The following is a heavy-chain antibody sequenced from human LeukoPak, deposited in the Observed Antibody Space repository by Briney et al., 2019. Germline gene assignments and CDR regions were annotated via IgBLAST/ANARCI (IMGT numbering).Heavy chain of an antibody. CDR2: IYTSGNT. CDR3: AMEGLLVVYWFDP. D-gene: IGHD1-1*01. J-gene: IGHJ5*02. CDR1: GGSINSGSYY. Sequence: PSETLSLTCTVSGGSINSGSYYWGWIRQPAGKRLEWIGRIYTSGNTNYNPSLKSRVTISVDTSKNQFSLKLTSVTAADTAVYYCAMEGLLVVYWFDPWGLGTLVTVSS. V-gene: IGHV4-61*02.